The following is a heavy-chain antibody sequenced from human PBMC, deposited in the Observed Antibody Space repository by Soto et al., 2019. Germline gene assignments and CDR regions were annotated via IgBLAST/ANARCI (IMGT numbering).Heavy chain of an antibody. CDR1: GGTFSSYA. V-gene: IGHV1-69*13. J-gene: IGHJ4*02. D-gene: IGHD3-3*01. CDR3: ASVGFGVVTPFDY. CDR2: IIPIFGTA. Sequence: GASVKVSCKASGGTFSSYAISWVRQAPGQGLEWMGGIIPIFGTANYAQKFQGRVTITADESTSTAYMELSSLRSEDTAVYYCASVGFGVVTPFDYWGQGTLVTVSS.